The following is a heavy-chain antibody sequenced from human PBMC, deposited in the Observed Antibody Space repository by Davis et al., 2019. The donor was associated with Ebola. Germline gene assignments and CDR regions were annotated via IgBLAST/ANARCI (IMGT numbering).Heavy chain of an antibody. CDR1: GFTFSSYW. CDR2: IWYDGSNK. Sequence: GESLKISCAASGFTFSSYWMSWVRQAPGKGLEWVAVIWYDGSNKYYADSVKGRFTISRDNSKNTLYLQMNSLRAEDTAVYHCAREEQDEYYFDYWGQGTLVTVSS. D-gene: IGHD1-26*01. J-gene: IGHJ4*02. CDR3: AREEQDEYYFDY. V-gene: IGHV3-33*08.